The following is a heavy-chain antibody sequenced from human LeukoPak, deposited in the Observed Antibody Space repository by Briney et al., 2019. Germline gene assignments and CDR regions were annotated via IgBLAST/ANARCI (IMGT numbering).Heavy chain of an antibody. CDR2: ISGSGGST. J-gene: IGHJ4*02. V-gene: IGHV3-23*01. Sequence: PGGSLRLSCAASGFTFSSYAMSWVRQAPGKGLEWVSAISGSGGSTYYADSVKGRFTISRDNSKNTLYLQMNSLRAEDTAVYYCAKGAIDIVGATIGGSDYWGQGTLVTVPS. D-gene: IGHD1-26*01. CDR1: GFTFSSYA. CDR3: AKGAIDIVGATIGGSDY.